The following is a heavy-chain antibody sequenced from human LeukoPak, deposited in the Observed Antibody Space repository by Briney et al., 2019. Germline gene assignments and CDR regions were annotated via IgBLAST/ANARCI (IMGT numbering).Heavy chain of an antibody. CDR1: GFTFSSYS. V-gene: IGHV3-23*01. Sequence: GGSLRLSCAASGFTFSSYSMNWVRQAPGKGLEWVSAISGSGGSTYYADSVKGRFTISRDNSKNTLYLQMNSLRAEDTAVYYCATRTIFGVVIPWGQGTLVTVSS. D-gene: IGHD3-3*01. J-gene: IGHJ5*02. CDR3: ATRTIFGVVIP. CDR2: ISGSGGST.